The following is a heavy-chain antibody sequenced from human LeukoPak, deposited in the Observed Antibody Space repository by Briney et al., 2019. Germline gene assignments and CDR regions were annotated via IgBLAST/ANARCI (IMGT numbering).Heavy chain of an antibody. CDR1: GFTFSNAW. D-gene: IGHD3-10*01. J-gene: IGHJ6*02. CDR2: IKSKTDGGTT. V-gene: IGHV3-15*01. Sequence: GGSLRLSCAASGFTFSNAWMSWVRQAPGKGLEWVGRIKSKTDGGTTDYAAPVKGRFTISRDDSKNTLYLQMNSLKTEDTAVYYCTASMVRGGHYYYYGMDVWGQGTTVTVSS. CDR3: TASMVRGGHYYYYGMDV.